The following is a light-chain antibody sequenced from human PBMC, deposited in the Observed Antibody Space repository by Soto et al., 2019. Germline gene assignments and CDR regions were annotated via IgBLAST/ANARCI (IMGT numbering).Light chain of an antibody. CDR3: SSYAGSTNV. Sequence: QSALTQPASVSESPGQSITISCTGTSSDVGSYKFVSWYQHHPGKAPKLMIYEGSKRPSGVSDRFSGSKSGNTASLTISGLQADDEADYYCSSYAGSTNVFGTGTKVTVL. V-gene: IGLV2-23*03. CDR1: SSDVGSYKF. CDR2: EGS. J-gene: IGLJ1*01.